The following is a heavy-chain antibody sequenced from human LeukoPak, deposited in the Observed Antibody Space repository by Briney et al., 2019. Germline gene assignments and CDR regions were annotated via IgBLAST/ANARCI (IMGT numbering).Heavy chain of an antibody. CDR1: GGTFSSYA. J-gene: IGHJ4*02. V-gene: IGHV1-69*04. CDR3: ARGLQGQPTSAASGY. Sequence: SVKVSCKASGGTFSSYAISWVRQAPGQGLEWMGRIIPILGIANYAQKFQGRVTITADKSTSTAYMELSSLRSEDTAVYYCARGLQGQPTSAASGYWGQGTLVTVSS. CDR2: IIPILGIA. D-gene: IGHD2-2*01.